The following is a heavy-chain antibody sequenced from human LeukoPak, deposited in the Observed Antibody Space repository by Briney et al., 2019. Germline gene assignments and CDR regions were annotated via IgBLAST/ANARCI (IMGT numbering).Heavy chain of an antibody. Sequence: PSETLSLTCTVSGGSISSYYWSWIRQPPGKGLEWIGNIYYSGSTNYNPSLKSRVTISVDTSKNQFSLKLSSVTAADTAVYYCARQSRYYDSSGYYYFDYWGQGTLVTVSS. V-gene: IGHV4-59*01. J-gene: IGHJ4*02. D-gene: IGHD3-22*01. CDR3: ARQSRYYDSSGYYYFDY. CDR1: GGSISSYY. CDR2: IYYSGST.